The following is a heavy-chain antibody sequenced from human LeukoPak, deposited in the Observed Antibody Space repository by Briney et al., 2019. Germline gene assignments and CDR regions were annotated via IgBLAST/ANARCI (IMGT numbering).Heavy chain of an antibody. D-gene: IGHD3-22*01. V-gene: IGHV3-48*03. Sequence: GGSLRLSCAASGFTFSSYEINWVRQAPGKGLEWVSYISSSGSTIYYADSVKGRFTISRDNAKNSLYLQMNSLRAEDTAVYYCARYYYDSSGYYPGYYYYMDVWGKGTTVTVSS. CDR2: ISSSGSTI. J-gene: IGHJ6*03. CDR3: ARYYYDSSGYYPGYYYYMDV. CDR1: GFTFSSYE.